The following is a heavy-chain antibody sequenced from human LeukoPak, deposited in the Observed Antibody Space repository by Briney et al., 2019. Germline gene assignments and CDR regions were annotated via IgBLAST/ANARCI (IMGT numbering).Heavy chain of an antibody. CDR3: ARANFKRWLPSLAVDAFDI. V-gene: IGHV3-64*01. CDR2: ISSNGGST. D-gene: IGHD5-24*01. J-gene: IGHJ3*02. Sequence: GGSLRLSCAASGFTFSSYAMRWVRQAPGKGLEYVSAISSNGGSTYYANSVKGRFTISRDNSKNTLYLQMGSLRAEDMAVYYCARANFKRWLPSLAVDAFDIWGQGTMVTVSS. CDR1: GFTFSSYA.